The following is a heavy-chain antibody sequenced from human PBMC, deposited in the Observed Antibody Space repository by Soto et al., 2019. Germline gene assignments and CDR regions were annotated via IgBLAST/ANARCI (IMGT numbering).Heavy chain of an antibody. V-gene: IGHV3-11*06. CDR3: ARDRGGYGPPDV. Sequence: PGGSLGLGWAASGVSVSYSYMSWVRQAPGKGLEWVAYISGSSGYTGYADSVKGRFTISRDNAKNSLYLQMNSLRVEDTAVYYCARDRGGYGPPDVWGQGTTVTVPS. J-gene: IGHJ6*02. CDR1: GVSVSYSY. D-gene: IGHD3-10*01. CDR2: ISGSSGYT.